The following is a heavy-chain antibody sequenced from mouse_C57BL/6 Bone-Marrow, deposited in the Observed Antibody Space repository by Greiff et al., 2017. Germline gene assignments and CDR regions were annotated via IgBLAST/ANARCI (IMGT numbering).Heavy chain of an antibody. J-gene: IGHJ1*03. CDR1: GYTFTSYW. V-gene: IGHV1-72*01. Sequence: QVQLQQPGAELVKPGASVKLSCKASGYTFTSYWMHWVKQRPGRGLEWIGRIDPNSGGTKYNEKFKSKATLTVDKPSSTAYMQLSSLTSEDSAVYYWARSIITTVVEGNWYFDVWGTGTTVTVSS. D-gene: IGHD1-1*01. CDR2: IDPNSGGT. CDR3: ARSIITTVVEGNWYFDV.